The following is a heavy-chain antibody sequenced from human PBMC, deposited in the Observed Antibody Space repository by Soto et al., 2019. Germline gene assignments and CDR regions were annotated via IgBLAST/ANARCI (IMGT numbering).Heavy chain of an antibody. J-gene: IGHJ6*02. Sequence: SVKVSCKASGGTFSSYAISWVRQAPGQGLEWMGGIIPIFGTANYAQKFQGRVTITADESTSTAYMELSSLKSEDTAVYYCARERHVLRFLEWLFGYGMDVWGQGTTVTVSS. CDR1: GGTFSSYA. CDR3: ARERHVLRFLEWLFGYGMDV. CDR2: IIPIFGTA. D-gene: IGHD3-3*01. V-gene: IGHV1-69*13.